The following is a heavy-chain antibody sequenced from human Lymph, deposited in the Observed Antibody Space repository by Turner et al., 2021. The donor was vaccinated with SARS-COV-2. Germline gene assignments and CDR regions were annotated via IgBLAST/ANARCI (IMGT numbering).Heavy chain of an antibody. V-gene: IGHV3-23*01. Sequence: EVQLLESGGGLVQPGGTLRLSCAASGFTFSSYAMSLFRQAPGKVLEWVAAISGSGGDTYYADSVKGRFTISRDNSKNTLYLQMNSLRAEDTAVYYCAKGVRGAMIVVVIPYFDYWGQGTLVTVSS. J-gene: IGHJ4*02. D-gene: IGHD3-22*01. CDR1: GFTFSSYA. CDR2: ISGSGGDT. CDR3: AKGVRGAMIVVVIPYFDY.